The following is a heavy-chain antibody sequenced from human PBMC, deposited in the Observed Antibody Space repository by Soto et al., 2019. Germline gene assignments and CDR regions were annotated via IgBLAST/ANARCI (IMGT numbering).Heavy chain of an antibody. V-gene: IGHV4-39*01. CDR2: IYYSGST. J-gene: IGHJ3*02. CDR1: GGSISSSSYY. D-gene: IGHD1-26*01. CDR3: ASSRSVGARGFAFDI. Sequence: SETLSLTCTVSGGSISSSSYYWGWIRQPPGKGLEWIGSIYYSGSTYYNPSLKSRVTISVDTSKNQFSLKLSSVTAADTAVYYCASSRSVGARGFAFDIWGQGTMVTVSS.